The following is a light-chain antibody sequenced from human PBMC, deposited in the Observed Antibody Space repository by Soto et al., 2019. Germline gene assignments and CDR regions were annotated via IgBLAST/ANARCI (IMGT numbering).Light chain of an antibody. Sequence: DIQMTQSPSTLSASVGDRVTITCRASQSISNWLAWYQQRPGKAPKLLIYKASNLESGVPSRFSGSGSGTEFTLTIISLQPDDFATYYCQQYDIYWTFGQGTKVDIK. V-gene: IGKV1-5*03. CDR1: QSISNW. CDR3: QQYDIYWT. J-gene: IGKJ1*01. CDR2: KAS.